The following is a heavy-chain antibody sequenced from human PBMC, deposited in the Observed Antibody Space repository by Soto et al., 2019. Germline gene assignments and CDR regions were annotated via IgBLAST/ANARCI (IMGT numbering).Heavy chain of an antibody. CDR3: ARIFRASYFID. J-gene: IGHJ4*02. D-gene: IGHD1-26*01. CDR2: IFSNDDK. Sequence: QVTLKESGPVLVKATETLTLTCTVSGVSLNDATMGVSWIRQPPGKALEWLANIFSNDDKSYTSSLKSRLTISKDTSESQVVLTMTNLDPVETATYYCARIFRASYFIDWGQRTLVTVSS. V-gene: IGHV2-26*01. CDR1: GVSLNDATMG.